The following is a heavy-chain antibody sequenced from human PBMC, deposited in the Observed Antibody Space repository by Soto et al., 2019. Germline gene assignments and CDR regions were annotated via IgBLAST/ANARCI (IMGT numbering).Heavy chain of an antibody. CDR2: IYYSGST. J-gene: IGHJ6*03. CDR3: ARDGLLWFGEFRYYYMDV. Sequence: SETLSLTCTVSGGSISSYYWSWIRQPPGKGLEWIGYIYYSGSTNYNPSLKSRVTISVDTSKNHFSLKLSSVTAADTAVYYCARDGLLWFGEFRYYYMDVWGKGTTVTVSS. V-gene: IGHV4-59*01. D-gene: IGHD3-10*01. CDR1: GGSISSYY.